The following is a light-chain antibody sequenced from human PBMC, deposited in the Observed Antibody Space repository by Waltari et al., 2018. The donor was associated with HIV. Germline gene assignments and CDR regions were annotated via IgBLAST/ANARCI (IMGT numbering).Light chain of an antibody. J-gene: IGLJ2*01. CDR1: RSNLGRKT. CDR2: RKD. V-gene: IGLV1-44*01. Sequence: QSVLTQPPSASGPPGPRVTISCSGSRSNLGRKTVNWYQQLPGTAPNLLIYRKDPRPSGVPDRFSGSKSGTSASLAISGLQSEDEAGYYCAAWDVSLNGLVFGGGTKVTVL. CDR3: AAWDVSLNGLV.